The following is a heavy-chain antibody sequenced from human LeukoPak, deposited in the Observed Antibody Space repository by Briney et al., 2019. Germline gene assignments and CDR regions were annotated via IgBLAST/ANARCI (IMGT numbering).Heavy chain of an antibody. CDR3: ARGWFGELSFFDY. V-gene: IGHV3-21*01. D-gene: IGHD3-10*01. J-gene: IGHJ4*02. Sequence: GGSLRLSCAASGFTFSSYSMNWVRQAPGKGLEWVSSISSSGSYIYYADSVKGRFTISRDNAKNSLYLQMNSLRAEDTAVYYCARGWFGELSFFDYWGQGTLVTVSS. CDR1: GFTFSSYS. CDR2: ISSSGSYI.